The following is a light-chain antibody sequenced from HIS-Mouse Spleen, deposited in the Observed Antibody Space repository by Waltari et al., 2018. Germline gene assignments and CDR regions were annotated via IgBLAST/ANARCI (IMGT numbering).Light chain of an antibody. CDR1: SSAVGGYNY. V-gene: IGLV2-14*03. Sequence: QSALTQPASVSGSPGQSITISCTGTSSAVGGYNYVSWYQQHPGKAPKLMIYDVSNRPSGVSNRFSGSKSGNTASLTISGLQAEDEADYYCSSYTSSSFNVVFVGGTKLTVL. CDR3: SSYTSSSFNVV. J-gene: IGLJ2*01. CDR2: DVS.